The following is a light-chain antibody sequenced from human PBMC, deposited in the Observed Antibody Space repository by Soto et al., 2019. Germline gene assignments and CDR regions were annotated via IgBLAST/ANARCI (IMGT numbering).Light chain of an antibody. V-gene: IGLV2-14*01. Sequence: QAVLTKPASVSGSPGQSIAISCTGTSSDLAIYNYVSWYQQQPGKAPKLMIYQVTNRPSGVSNRFSGSRSGNTASLTISGLQAEDEADYYCSSYTDSSNYVFGPGTKLTVL. J-gene: IGLJ1*01. CDR2: QVT. CDR3: SSYTDSSNYV. CDR1: SSDLAIYNY.